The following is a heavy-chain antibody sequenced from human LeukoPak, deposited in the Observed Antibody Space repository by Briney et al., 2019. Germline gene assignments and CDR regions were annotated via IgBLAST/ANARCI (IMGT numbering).Heavy chain of an antibody. D-gene: IGHD3-3*01. CDR1: GFTVSSNY. V-gene: IGHV3-66*01. J-gene: IGHJ6*02. CDR3: ARNDFWSGYGYGVDV. Sequence: PGGSLRLSCAASGFTVSSNYMSWVRQAPGKGPEWVSVIYSGGSTYYADSVKGRFTISRDNSKNTLYLQMNSLRAEDTAVYYCARNDFWSGYGYGVDVWGQGTTVTVSS. CDR2: IYSGGST.